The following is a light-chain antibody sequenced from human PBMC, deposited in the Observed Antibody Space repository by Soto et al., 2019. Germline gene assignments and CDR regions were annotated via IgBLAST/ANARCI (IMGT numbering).Light chain of an antibody. Sequence: DIQMPQSPSSLSASVGDRVTITCRASQSINNYLSWYQQKPGKAPNLLIFGASTLQSGVPSRFSGSGSGTDFTLTISSLQPEDFATYYCLQSYRTPLTFGGGTKVDIK. CDR2: GAS. V-gene: IGKV1-39*01. CDR3: LQSYRTPLT. J-gene: IGKJ4*01. CDR1: QSINNY.